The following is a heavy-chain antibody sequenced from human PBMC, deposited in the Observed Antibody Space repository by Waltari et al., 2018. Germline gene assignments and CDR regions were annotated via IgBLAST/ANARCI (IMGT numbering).Heavy chain of an antibody. J-gene: IGHJ4*02. CDR1: GGSISSGSYY. CDR2: IYTRGST. V-gene: IGHV4-61*02. CDR3: ARETLRYCSGGSCTFDY. D-gene: IGHD2-15*01. Sequence: QVQLQESGPGLVKPSQTLSLTCTVSGGSISSGSYYWSWIRQPAGKGLEWIGRIYTRGSTNYNPSLKSRVTISVDTSKNQFSLKLSSVTAADTAVYYCARETLRYCSGGSCTFDYWGQGTLVTVSS.